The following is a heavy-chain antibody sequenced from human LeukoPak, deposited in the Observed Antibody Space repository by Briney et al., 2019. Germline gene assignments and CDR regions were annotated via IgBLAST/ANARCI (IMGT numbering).Heavy chain of an antibody. CDR2: IYYSGST. D-gene: IGHD4-17*01. CDR3: ARGTVPYYYYYGMDV. J-gene: IGHJ6*02. CDR1: VGSTSGTY. V-gene: IGHV4-59*01. Sequence: PSETLSLTATVPVGSTSGTYWSWIRHPPGKGREGMGYIYYSGSTNYNPSLKSRVTISVDTSKNQFSLKLSSVSAADTAVYYCARGTVPYYYYYGMDVWGQGTTVTVSS.